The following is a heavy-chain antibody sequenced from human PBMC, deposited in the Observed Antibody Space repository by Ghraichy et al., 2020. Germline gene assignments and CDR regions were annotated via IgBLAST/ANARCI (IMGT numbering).Heavy chain of an antibody. CDR1: GFTFSSYS. D-gene: IGHD3-10*01. CDR3: ARDSGRAIASSGTAQDFDY. Sequence: GGSLRLSCAASGFTFSSYSMNWVRQAPGKGLEWVSYISSSSTIIYYADSVKGRFTISRDNAKNSLYLQMSSLRDADTAVYYCARDSGRAIASSGTAQDFDYCGQGTLVTVSS. CDR2: ISSSSTII. V-gene: IGHV3-48*02. J-gene: IGHJ4*02.